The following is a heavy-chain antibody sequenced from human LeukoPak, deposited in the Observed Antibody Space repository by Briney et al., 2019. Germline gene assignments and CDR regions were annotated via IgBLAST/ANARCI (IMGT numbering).Heavy chain of an antibody. V-gene: IGHV4-59*01. CDR1: GGSISSYY. D-gene: IGHD3-9*01. J-gene: IGHJ4*02. Sequence: PSETLSLTCTVSGGSISSYYWSWIRQPPGKGLEWIGYIYYRGSTNYNPSLKSRVTISVDTSKNQFSLKLSSVTAADTAVYYCARLRYFDWFFDYWGQGTLVTVSS. CDR2: IYYRGST. CDR3: ARLRYFDWFFDY.